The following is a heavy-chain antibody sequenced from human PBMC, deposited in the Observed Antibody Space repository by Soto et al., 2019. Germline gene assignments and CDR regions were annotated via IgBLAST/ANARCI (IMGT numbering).Heavy chain of an antibody. Sequence: QVQLVQSGAEVKKPGSSVKVSCKASGGTFSSYAISWVRQAPGQGLEWMGGIIPIFGTANYAQKFQGRVTITADKSTSTAHMELSSLRSEDTAVYYCARGRDCSGGSCYSGSLGWFDPWGQGTLVTVSS. V-gene: IGHV1-69*06. CDR2: IIPIFGTA. CDR3: ARGRDCSGGSCYSGSLGWFDP. CDR1: GGTFSSYA. D-gene: IGHD2-15*01. J-gene: IGHJ5*02.